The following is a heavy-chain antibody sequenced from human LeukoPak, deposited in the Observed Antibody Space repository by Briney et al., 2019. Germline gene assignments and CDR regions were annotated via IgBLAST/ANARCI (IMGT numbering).Heavy chain of an antibody. CDR1: GFTFSDYY. CDR2: ISSSGSTI. CDR3: ARGIAARPKRRYNWFDP. Sequence: GGSLRLSCAASGFTFSDYYMSWIRQAPGKGLEWVSYISSSGSTICYADSVKGRFTISRDNAKNSLYLQMNSLRAEDTAVYYCARGIAARPKRRYNWFDPWGQGTLVTVSS. V-gene: IGHV3-11*01. D-gene: IGHD6-6*01. J-gene: IGHJ5*02.